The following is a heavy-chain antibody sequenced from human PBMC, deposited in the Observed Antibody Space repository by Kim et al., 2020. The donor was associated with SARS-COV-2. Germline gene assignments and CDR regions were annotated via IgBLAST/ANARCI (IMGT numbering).Heavy chain of an antibody. D-gene: IGHD2-2*01. CDR2: IYYSGST. CDR3: ARAVGYCSSTSCINPTPVTWYFDL. J-gene: IGHJ2*01. Sequence: SETLSLTCTVSGGSISSGDYYWSWIRQPPGKGLEWIGYIYYSGSTYYNPSLKSRVTISVDTSKNQFSLKLSSVTAADTAVYYCARAVGYCSSTSCINPTPVTWYFDLWGRGTLVTVSS. CDR1: GGSISSGDYY. V-gene: IGHV4-30-4*01.